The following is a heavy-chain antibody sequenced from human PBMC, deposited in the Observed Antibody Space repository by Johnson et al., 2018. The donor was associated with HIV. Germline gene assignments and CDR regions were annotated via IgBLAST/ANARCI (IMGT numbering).Heavy chain of an antibody. V-gene: IGHV3-23*04. CDR2: IRNSVGDT. CDR3: AKVGGGGFDI. CDR1: GSTFSSSA. J-gene: IGHJ3*02. D-gene: IGHD2-15*01. Sequence: EVQLVESGVGLVQPGGSLRLSCAASGSTFSSSAMSWVRQAPGKGLEWVSTIRNSVGDTYYADSVKGRFTISRDNSKNTLYLQMNGLRADDTAVYYCAKVGGGGFDIWGQGTMVTVCS.